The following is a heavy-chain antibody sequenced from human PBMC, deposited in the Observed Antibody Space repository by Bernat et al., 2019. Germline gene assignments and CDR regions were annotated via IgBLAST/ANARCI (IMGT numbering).Heavy chain of an antibody. Sequence: EVQLLESGGGLVQPGGSLRLSCAASGFTFSSYAMSWVRQAPGKGLEWVSAISGSGGSTYYADSVKGRFTISRDNSKNTLYLQMNSLRADDTAVYYCAKEGVVVVAATNYFDYWGQGTLVTVSS. CDR1: GFTFSSYA. V-gene: IGHV3-23*01. D-gene: IGHD2-15*01. J-gene: IGHJ4*02. CDR2: ISGSGGST. CDR3: AKEGVVVVAATNYFDY.